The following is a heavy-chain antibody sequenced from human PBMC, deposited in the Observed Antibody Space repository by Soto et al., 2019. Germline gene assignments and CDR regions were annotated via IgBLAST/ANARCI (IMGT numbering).Heavy chain of an antibody. V-gene: IGHV1-18*01. CDR3: ARGPPGYDILTGYYSYYYYYYMDV. CDR2: ISAYNGNT. Sequence: ASVKVSCKASGYTFTSYGISWVRQAPGQGLEWMGWISAYNGNTNYAQKFQGRVTMTRNTSISTAYMELSSLRSEDTAVYYCARGPPGYDILTGYYSYYYYYYMDVWGKGTTVTVSS. D-gene: IGHD3-9*01. CDR1: GYTFTSYG. J-gene: IGHJ6*03.